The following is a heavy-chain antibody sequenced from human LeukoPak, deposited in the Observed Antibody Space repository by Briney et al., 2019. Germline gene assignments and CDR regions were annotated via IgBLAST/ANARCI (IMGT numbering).Heavy chain of an antibody. CDR1: GFIFNDYG. D-gene: IGHD1/OR15-1a*01. Sequence: GGSLTLACAASGFIFNDYGMHWVRQAPGKGLEWVAFIRYNGDNKYYVDSVKGRFTISRDNSKNTLHLQMNSLKPEDTAVYYCAKEGTASKPSDLDYWGQGTLVTVSS. J-gene: IGHJ4*02. V-gene: IGHV3-30*02. CDR2: IRYNGDNK. CDR3: AKEGTASKPSDLDY.